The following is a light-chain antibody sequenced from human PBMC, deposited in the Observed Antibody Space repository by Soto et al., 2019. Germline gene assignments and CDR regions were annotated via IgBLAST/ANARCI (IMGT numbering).Light chain of an antibody. CDR3: QRYGSSPRT. V-gene: IGKV3-20*01. CDR1: HSVSSSY. J-gene: IGKJ1*01. Sequence: EIVLTQSPGTLTLYPGERATLSCRASHSVSSSYLAWYQQKPGQAPRLLIYGASSRATGIPDRFSGSGSGTDFTLTISRLEPEDFAVYYCQRYGSSPRTFGQGTKVEIK. CDR2: GAS.